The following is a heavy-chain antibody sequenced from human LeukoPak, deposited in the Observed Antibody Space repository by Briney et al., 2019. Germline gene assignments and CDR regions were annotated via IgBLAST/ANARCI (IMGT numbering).Heavy chain of an antibody. CDR1: GFSLSTVGVG. D-gene: IGHD3-16*02. CDR3: AHTPRTYDYVWGSYRKALLDF. V-gene: IGHV2-5*01. Sequence: SGPTLVKPTQTLTLTCTVSGFSLSTVGVGVAWIRQPPGKALEWLALIYWNDDKRYSPSLKGRLIITKDTSRNQVVLTMTNVDPVDTATYYCAHTPRTYDYVWGSYRKALLDFWGQGTLVTVSS. CDR2: IYWNDDK. J-gene: IGHJ4*02.